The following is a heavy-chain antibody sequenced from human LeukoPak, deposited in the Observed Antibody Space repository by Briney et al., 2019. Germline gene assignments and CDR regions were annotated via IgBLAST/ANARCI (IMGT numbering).Heavy chain of an antibody. V-gene: IGHV3-66*02. CDR1: GFTFSSYA. CDR3: ARDGGVPVDY. J-gene: IGHJ4*02. D-gene: IGHD3-16*01. CDR2: IYSGGST. Sequence: GGSLRLSRAASGFTFSSYAMSWVRQAPGKGLEWVSVIYSGGSTYYADSVKGRFTISRDNSKNTLYLQMNSLRAEDTAVYYCARDGGVPVDYWGQGTLVTVSS.